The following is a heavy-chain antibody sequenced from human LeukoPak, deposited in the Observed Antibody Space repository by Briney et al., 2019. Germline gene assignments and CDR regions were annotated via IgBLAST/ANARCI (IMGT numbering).Heavy chain of an antibody. J-gene: IGHJ4*02. CDR2: MNPNSGNT. Sequence: ASVKVSCKASGYTFTSYDINWVRQATGQGLEWMGWMNPNSGNTGYAQKFQGRVTMTRNTSISTAYMELSSLRSEDTAVYYCARGKRIVAGPDYWGQGTLVTVSS. CDR3: ARGKRIVAGPDY. CDR1: GYTFTSYD. D-gene: IGHD2-15*01. V-gene: IGHV1-8*01.